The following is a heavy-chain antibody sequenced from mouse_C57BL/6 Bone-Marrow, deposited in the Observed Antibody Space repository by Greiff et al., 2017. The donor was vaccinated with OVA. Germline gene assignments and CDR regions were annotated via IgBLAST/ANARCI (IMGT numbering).Heavy chain of an antibody. CDR2: ISDGGSYT. V-gene: IGHV5-4*01. CDR1: GFTFSSYA. CDR3: ARDPDYYGSSYYFDY. D-gene: IGHD1-1*01. Sequence: EVKVVESGGGLVNPGGSLKLSCAASGFTFSSYAMSWVRQTPEKRLEWVATISDGGSYTYYPDNVKGRFTISRDNAKNNLYLQMSHLKSEDTAMYYCARDPDYYGSSYYFDYWGQGTTLTVSS. J-gene: IGHJ2*01.